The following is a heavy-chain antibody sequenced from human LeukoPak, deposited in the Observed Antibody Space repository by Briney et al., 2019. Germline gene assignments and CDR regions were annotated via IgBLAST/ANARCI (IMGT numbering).Heavy chain of an antibody. CDR1: GFTFRNSW. Sequence: GGSLRLSCAASGFTFRNSWMSWVRQAPGKGLEWVANINQDGSEKYYVDSVKGQFTISRDNAENSLYLQMNSLRAEDTAVYSCAREFFRGYTFDYWGQGTLVTVSS. J-gene: IGHJ4*02. CDR2: INQDGSEK. CDR3: AREFFRGYTFDY. V-gene: IGHV3-7*05. D-gene: IGHD2-2*02.